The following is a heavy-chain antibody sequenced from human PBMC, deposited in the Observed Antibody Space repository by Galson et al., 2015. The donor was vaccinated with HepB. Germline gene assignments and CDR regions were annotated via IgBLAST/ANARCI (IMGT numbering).Heavy chain of an antibody. V-gene: IGHV3-66*01. CDR1: GFSVSTNY. CDR2: IYSGGTT. Sequence: SLRLSCAASGFSVSTNYMTWVRQAPGEGLEWISVIYSGGTTYYADSVKGRFTISRDNDQNTVFLQMNSLRVEDTALYYCARVLSSGWYGHFDYWGQGTQVTVSS. CDR3: ARVLSSGWYGHFDY. J-gene: IGHJ4*02. D-gene: IGHD6-19*01.